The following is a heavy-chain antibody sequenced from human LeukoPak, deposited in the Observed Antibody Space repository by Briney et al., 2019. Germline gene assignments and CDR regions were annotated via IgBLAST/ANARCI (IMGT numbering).Heavy chain of an antibody. D-gene: IGHD3-3*01. Sequence: SETLSLTCTVSGYSISSGYYWSWIRQPAGKGLEWIGRIYTSGSTNYNPSLKSRVTMSVDTSKNQFSLKLSSVTAADTAVYYCARDGRITIFGVVHDAFDIWGQGTMVTVSS. J-gene: IGHJ3*02. V-gene: IGHV4-4*07. CDR3: ARDGRITIFGVVHDAFDI. CDR1: GYSISSGYY. CDR2: IYTSGST.